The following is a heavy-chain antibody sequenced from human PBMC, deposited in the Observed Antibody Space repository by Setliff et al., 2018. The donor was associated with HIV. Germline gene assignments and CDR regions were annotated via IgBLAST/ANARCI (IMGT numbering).Heavy chain of an antibody. D-gene: IGHD6-19*01. CDR2: IYYNGST. CDR3: ARDRWNHGIIIAVADWFDP. Sequence: SETLSLTCTVSGGSISGYYWSWIRQPPGKGLEWTGYIYYNGSTYYNPSLKSRVTISVDTSKNQFSLKLSSVTAADTAVYYCARDRWNHGIIIAVADWFDPWGQGTLVTVSS. V-gene: IGHV4-59*12. CDR1: GGSISGYY. J-gene: IGHJ5*02.